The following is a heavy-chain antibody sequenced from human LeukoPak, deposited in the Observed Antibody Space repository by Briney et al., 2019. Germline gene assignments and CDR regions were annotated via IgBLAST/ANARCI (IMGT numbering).Heavy chain of an antibody. V-gene: IGHV4-34*01. Sequence: SETLSLTCAVYGGSFSGYYWSWIRQPPGKGLEWIGEINHSGSTNYNPPLKSRVTISVDTSKNQFSLKLSSVTAADTAVYYCARGRSSSKWGQGTLVTVSS. CDR3: ARGRSSSK. CDR1: GGSFSGYY. J-gene: IGHJ4*02. D-gene: IGHD6-6*01. CDR2: INHSGST.